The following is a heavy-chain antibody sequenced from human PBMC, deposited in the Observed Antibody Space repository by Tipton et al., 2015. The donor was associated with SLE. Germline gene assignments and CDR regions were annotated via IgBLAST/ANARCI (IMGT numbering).Heavy chain of an antibody. CDR2: ISDGGGT. CDR3: ARDRAPITLIQGALFDS. J-gene: IGHJ4*02. Sequence: TLSLTCSVSGGSISSNYWIWIRQPPGKGLEWIGYISDGGGTNYNPSLKSRVTTSVDPAKNQFSLKLTSVTAADTAVYYCARDRAPITLIQGALFDSWGPGTLVTVSS. CDR1: GGSISSNY. D-gene: IGHD3-10*01. V-gene: IGHV4-59*12.